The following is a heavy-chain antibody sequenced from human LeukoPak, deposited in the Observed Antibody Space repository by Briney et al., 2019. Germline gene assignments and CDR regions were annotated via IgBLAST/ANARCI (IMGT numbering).Heavy chain of an antibody. V-gene: IGHV3-74*03. Sequence: GGSLRLSCAASGFTFWNHWMHWVRQTPGKRLVWVSRISSYGSSTTYADSVKGRFTISRDNAKNTLYLQMINLRAEDTAMYYCARDQRVTGRPDIDYWGQGTLVIVSS. CDR2: ISSYGSST. D-gene: IGHD6-6*01. CDR3: ARDQRVTGRPDIDY. J-gene: IGHJ4*02. CDR1: GFTFWNHW.